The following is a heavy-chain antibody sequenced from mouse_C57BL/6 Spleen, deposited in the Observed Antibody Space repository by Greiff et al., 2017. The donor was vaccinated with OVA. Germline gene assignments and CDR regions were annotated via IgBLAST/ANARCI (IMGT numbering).Heavy chain of an antibody. V-gene: IGHV2-2*01. CDR3: ARKYDYDGYYYAMDY. Sequence: VQLQQSGPGLVQPSQSLSITCTVSGFSLTSYGVHWVRQSPGKGLEWLGVIWSGGSTDNNAAFISRLSISKDNSKSQVFFKMNSLQADDTAIYYCARKYDYDGYYYAMDYWGQGTSVTVSS. CDR1: GFSLTSYG. D-gene: IGHD2-4*01. J-gene: IGHJ4*01. CDR2: IWSGGST.